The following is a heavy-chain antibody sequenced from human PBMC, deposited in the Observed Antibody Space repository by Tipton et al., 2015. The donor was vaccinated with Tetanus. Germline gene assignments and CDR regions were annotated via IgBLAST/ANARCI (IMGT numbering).Heavy chain of an antibody. J-gene: IGHJ4*02. CDR1: GFSFSDYQ. Sequence: QLVQSGGGLIQPGGSLRLSCAASGFSFSDYQMTWIRQAPGKGLEWVANINLDGSREDYVDSVKGRFTISRDNAKNSLYLQMSSLRAEDTAVYYCARGVWSGSYTGTIDYWGQGTLVTVSS. D-gene: IGHD3-3*01. V-gene: IGHV3-7*01. CDR2: INLDGSRE. CDR3: ARGVWSGSYTGTIDY.